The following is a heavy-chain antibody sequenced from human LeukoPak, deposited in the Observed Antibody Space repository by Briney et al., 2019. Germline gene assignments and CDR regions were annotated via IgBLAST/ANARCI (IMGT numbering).Heavy chain of an antibody. CDR2: ISSSAITI. Sequence: GGSLRLSCAASGFTFNNYEMNWIRQAPGKGLEWVSYISSSAITIYYADSVKGRFTISRDNAKNSLYLQMNSLRVEDTAVYYCARDRYNEYFHYWGQGTLVTVSS. CDR1: GFTFNNYE. D-gene: IGHD3-9*01. V-gene: IGHV3-48*03. CDR3: ARDRYNEYFHY. J-gene: IGHJ1*01.